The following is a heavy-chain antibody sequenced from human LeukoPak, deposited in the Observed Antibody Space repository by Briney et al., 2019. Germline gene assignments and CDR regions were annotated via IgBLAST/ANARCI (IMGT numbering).Heavy chain of an antibody. CDR1: GFTFSSYG. CDR3: ARGHSPVTTKVSYFQH. V-gene: IGHV4-34*01. CDR2: INHSGST. J-gene: IGHJ1*01. D-gene: IGHD4-17*01. Sequence: LRLSCAASGFTFSSYGMHWIRQPPGKGLEWIGEINHSGSTNYNPSLKSRVTILVDTSKNQFSLKLSSVTAADTAVYYCARGHSPVTTKVSYFQHWGQGTLVTVSS.